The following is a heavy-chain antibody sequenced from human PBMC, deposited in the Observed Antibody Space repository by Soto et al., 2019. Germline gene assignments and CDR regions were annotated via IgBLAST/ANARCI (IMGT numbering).Heavy chain of an antibody. CDR2: ISYDGSNK. CDR3: AKQRDSSGYYPNTYYFDY. V-gene: IGHV3-30*18. Sequence: QVQLVESGGGVVQPGRSLRLSCAASGFTFSSYGMHWVRQAPGKGLEWVAVISYDGSNKYYADSVKGRFTISRDNSKNTLYLQMNSRRAEDTAVYYCAKQRDSSGYYPNTYYFDYWGQGTLVTVSS. D-gene: IGHD3-22*01. CDR1: GFTFSSYG. J-gene: IGHJ4*02.